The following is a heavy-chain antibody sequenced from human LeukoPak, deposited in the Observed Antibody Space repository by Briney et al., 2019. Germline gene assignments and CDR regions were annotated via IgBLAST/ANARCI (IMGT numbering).Heavy chain of an antibody. CDR1: GGSISSYY. D-gene: IGHD3-22*01. CDR3: ARHPPRYYYRDYYYYMDV. Sequence: SETLSLTCTVSGGSISSYYWSWIRQPPGKGLEWIGYIYYSGSTNYNPSLKSRVTISVDTSKNQFSLKLSSVTAADTAVYYCARHPPRYYYRDYYYYMDVWGKGTTVTISS. CDR2: IYYSGST. J-gene: IGHJ6*03. V-gene: IGHV4-59*08.